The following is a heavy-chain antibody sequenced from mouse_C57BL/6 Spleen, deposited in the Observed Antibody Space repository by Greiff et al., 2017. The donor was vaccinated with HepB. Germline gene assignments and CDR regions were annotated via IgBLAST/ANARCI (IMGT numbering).Heavy chain of an antibody. Sequence: QVQLQQPGAELVKPGASVKLSCKASGYTFTSYWMHWVKQRPGQGLEWIGMIHPNSGSTNYNEKFKSKATLTVDKSSSTAYMQLGSLTSEDSAVYYCAKSFDYYGSSCKYFDYWGQGTTLTVSS. CDR2: IHPNSGST. J-gene: IGHJ2*01. D-gene: IGHD1-1*01. CDR1: GYTFTSYW. V-gene: IGHV1-64*01. CDR3: AKSFDYYGSSCKYFDY.